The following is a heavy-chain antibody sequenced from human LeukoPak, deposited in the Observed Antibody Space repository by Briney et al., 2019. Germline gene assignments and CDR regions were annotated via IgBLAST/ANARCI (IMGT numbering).Heavy chain of an antibody. CDR2: ISASGGST. V-gene: IGHV3-23*01. CDR1: GFTFSNYA. J-gene: IGHJ4*02. D-gene: IGHD2-2*01. Sequence: GASLRLSCAASGFTFSNYAMSWVRQAPGKGLEWVSAISASGGSTYYADSVKGRSTISTDNSKNTLYLQMNSLRAEDTAVYYCAKEERSQLFDYWGQGTLVTVSS. CDR3: AKEERSQLFDY.